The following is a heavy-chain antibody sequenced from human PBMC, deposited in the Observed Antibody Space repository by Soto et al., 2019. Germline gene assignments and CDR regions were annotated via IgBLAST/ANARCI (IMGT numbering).Heavy chain of an antibody. CDR2: IIPIFGTA. D-gene: IGHD2-2*01. CDR3: ARDLLNCSSTSCYFFSRYYYYGMAV. CDR1: VGTFSSYA. V-gene: IGHV1-69*13. Sequence: SVKVSCKASVGTFSSYAISWVRQAPGQGLEWMGGIIPIFGTANYAQKFQGRVTITADESTSTAYMELSSLRSEDTAVYYCARDLLNCSSTSCYFFSRYYYYGMAVWGQGTTVTVSS. J-gene: IGHJ6*02.